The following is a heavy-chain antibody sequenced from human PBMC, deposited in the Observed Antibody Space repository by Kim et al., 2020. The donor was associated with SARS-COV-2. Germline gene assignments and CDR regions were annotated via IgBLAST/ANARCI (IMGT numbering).Heavy chain of an antibody. CDR2: IYYSGST. CDR3: ARDGGDRTPGIAVAGDAFDI. J-gene: IGHJ3*02. D-gene: IGHD6-19*01. V-gene: IGHV4-59*13. Sequence: SETLSLTCTVSGGSISSYYWSWIRQPPGKGLEWIGYIYYSGSTNYNPSLKSRVTISVDTSKNQFSLKPSSVTAADTAVYYCARDGGDRTPGIAVAGDAFDIWGQGTMVTVSS. CDR1: GGSISSYY.